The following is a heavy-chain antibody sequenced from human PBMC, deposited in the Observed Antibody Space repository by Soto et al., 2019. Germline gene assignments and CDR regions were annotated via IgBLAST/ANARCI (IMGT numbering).Heavy chain of an antibody. D-gene: IGHD6-6*01. J-gene: IGHJ6*03. Sequence: SETLSLTCTVSGGSISSYYWSWIRQPPGKRQEWIGYIYYGGSTNYNPSLKSRVTISVDTSKDQFSLKLSSVTAADTAVYYCARVAARPNYYYYYMDVWGKGTTVTVS. CDR2: IYYGGST. CDR1: GGSISSYY. CDR3: ARVAARPNYYYYYMDV. V-gene: IGHV4-59*01.